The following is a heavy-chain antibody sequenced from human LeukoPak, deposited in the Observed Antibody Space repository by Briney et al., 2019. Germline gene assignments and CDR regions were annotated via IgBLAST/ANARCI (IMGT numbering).Heavy chain of an antibody. CDR1: GYTFTGYY. CDR3: ARVTPAAGTRGTRGNWFDP. CDR2: INPNSGGT. J-gene: IGHJ5*02. D-gene: IGHD6-13*01. Sequence: ASVKVSCKASGYTFTGYYMHWVRQAPGQGLEWMGWINPNSGGTNYAQKFQGRVTMTRDTSISTAYMELGRLRSDDTAVYYCARVTPAAGTRGTRGNWFDPWGQGTLVTVSS. V-gene: IGHV1-2*02.